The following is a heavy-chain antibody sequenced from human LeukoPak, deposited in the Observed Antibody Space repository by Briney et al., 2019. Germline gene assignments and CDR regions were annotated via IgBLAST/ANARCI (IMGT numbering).Heavy chain of an antibody. CDR1: GFTFSYYS. D-gene: IGHD2-2*01. CDR2: ISRGSDSM. Sequence: GGSLRLSCAASGFTFSYYSMNWVRQAPGKGLEWVSSISRGSDSMSYADSVKGRFALSRDNAKNSLYLQMNSLRAEDTAVYYCTREGVGYCSSSSCPPDYWGQGTLVTVSS. CDR3: TREGVGYCSSSSCPPDY. J-gene: IGHJ4*02. V-gene: IGHV3-21*01.